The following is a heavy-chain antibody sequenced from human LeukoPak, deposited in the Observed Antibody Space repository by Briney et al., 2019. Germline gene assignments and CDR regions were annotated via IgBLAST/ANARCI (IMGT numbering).Heavy chain of an antibody. Sequence: ASVKVSCKASGGTFSSYAISWVRQAPGQGLEWMGGIIPIFGTANYAQKFQGRVTITTDESTSTAYMELRSLRSDDTAVYYCACHGTWELLSYWGQGTLVTVSS. D-gene: IGHD1-26*01. CDR2: IIPIFGTA. J-gene: IGHJ4*02. CDR1: GGTFSSYA. CDR3: ACHGTWELLSY. V-gene: IGHV1-69*05.